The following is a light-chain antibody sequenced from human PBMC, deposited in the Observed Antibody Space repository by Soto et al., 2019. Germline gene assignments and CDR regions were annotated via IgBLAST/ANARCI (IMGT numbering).Light chain of an antibody. Sequence: EIVLTQSPVTLSLSPGERATLSCRASQTVGSYLAWYHQKPGQAPRLLIYDASNRAAGIPARFSGSGSGTDFTLTINSLEPDDFAVYYCQQRSNWPSTFGGGTKVEIK. J-gene: IGKJ4*01. V-gene: IGKV3-11*01. CDR2: DAS. CDR3: QQRSNWPST. CDR1: QTVGSY.